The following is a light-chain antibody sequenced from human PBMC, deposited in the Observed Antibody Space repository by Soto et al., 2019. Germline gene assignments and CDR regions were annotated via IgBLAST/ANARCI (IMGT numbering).Light chain of an antibody. J-gene: IGLJ2*01. CDR3: TSYAGSINFVV. CDR2: EVS. Sequence: QSALTQPPSASGSPGQSVTISCTGTSSDVGGYNYVSWYQQHPDKAPKLMIYEVSKRPSGVPDRFSGSKSGNTASLTVSGLQAEDEADYYCTSYAGSINFVVFGGGTKVTVL. CDR1: SSDVGGYNY. V-gene: IGLV2-8*01.